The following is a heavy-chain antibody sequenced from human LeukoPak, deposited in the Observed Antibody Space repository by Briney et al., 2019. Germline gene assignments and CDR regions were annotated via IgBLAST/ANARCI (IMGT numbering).Heavy chain of an antibody. J-gene: IGHJ4*02. CDR3: ARNSRPDQWELLSYFDY. Sequence: PSETLSLTCTVSGGSISRDYWSWIRQPPGKGLEWIGYIYYTGSTNYNPSLNSRVTISLETSKNQFSLNLSSVTAADTAVYYCARNSRPDQWELLSYFDYWGQGTLVTVSS. CDR1: GGSISRDY. V-gene: IGHV4-59*01. CDR2: IYYTGST. D-gene: IGHD1-26*01.